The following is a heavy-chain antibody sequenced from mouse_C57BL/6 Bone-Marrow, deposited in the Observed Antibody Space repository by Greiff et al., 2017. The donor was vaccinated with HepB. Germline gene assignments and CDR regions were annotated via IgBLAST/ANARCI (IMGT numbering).Heavy chain of an antibody. J-gene: IGHJ4*01. V-gene: IGHV1-64*01. D-gene: IGHD2-3*01. CDR1: GYTFTSYW. CDR2: IHPNSGST. CDR3: VDGYPYAMDY. Sequence: QVQLKQPGAELVKPGASVKLSCKASGYTFTSYWMHWVKQRPGQGLEWIGMIHPNSGSTNYNEKFKSKATLTVDKSSSTAYMQLSSLTSEDSAVYYCVDGYPYAMDYWGQGTSVTVSS.